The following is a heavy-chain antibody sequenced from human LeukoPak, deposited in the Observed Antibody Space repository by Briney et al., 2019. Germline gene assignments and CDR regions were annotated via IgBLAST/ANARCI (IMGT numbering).Heavy chain of an antibody. CDR2: MYPWGAA. CDR3: LRQGGGDNFR. Sequence: PGGSLRLSCTASGFTLNTNDMNWVRQAPGKGLEWVSIMYPWGAAFYTDSVRGRFTVTTDESKNIMFLQMITLRPDDTSMYSCLRQGGGDNFRWGRGALVAVSS. V-gene: IGHV3-66*02. J-gene: IGHJ4*02. CDR1: GFTLNTND. D-gene: IGHD4-23*01.